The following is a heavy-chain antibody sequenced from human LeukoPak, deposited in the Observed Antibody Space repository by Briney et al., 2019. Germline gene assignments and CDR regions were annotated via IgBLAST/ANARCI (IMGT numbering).Heavy chain of an antibody. CDR3: AAEPVGYGGYGRP. D-gene: IGHD5-12*01. Sequence: GGSLRLSCAASGFTFSLPWMSWVRQAPGKGLEWVGYVKSNSDGGQTDYAAPVKGRFTISRDDSRNMMYLQMNSLKTEDTAVYYCAAEPVGYGGYGRPWGQGTLVTVSS. CDR1: GFTFSLPW. CDR2: VKSNSDGGQT. V-gene: IGHV3-15*01. J-gene: IGHJ4*02.